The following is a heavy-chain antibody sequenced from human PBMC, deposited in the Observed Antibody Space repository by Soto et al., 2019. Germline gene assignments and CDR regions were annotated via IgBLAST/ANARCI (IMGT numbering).Heavy chain of an antibody. J-gene: IGHJ6*02. CDR3: ASDLGIAARWEGYGMDV. Sequence: ASVKVSCKASGYTFTGYYMHWVRQAPGQGLEWMGWINPNSGGTNYAQKFQGWVTMTRDTSISTAYMELSRLRSDDTAVYYCASDLGIAARWEGYGMDVWGQGTTVTVSS. CDR1: GYTFTGYY. CDR2: INPNSGGT. V-gene: IGHV1-2*04. D-gene: IGHD6-6*01.